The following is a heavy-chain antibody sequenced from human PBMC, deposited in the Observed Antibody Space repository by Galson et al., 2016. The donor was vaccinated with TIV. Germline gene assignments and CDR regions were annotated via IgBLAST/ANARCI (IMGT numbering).Heavy chain of an antibody. V-gene: IGHV4-61*02. CDR1: GDSIASGRYF. D-gene: IGHD3-10*01. Sequence: TLSLTCNVSGDSIASGRYFWSWIRQSAGKGLQWIGRVSTTGSANYNPSLNSRATISAATSKNQFSLRLNSVTAADTAVYYCAREGGLLWFGGLISDFDIWGQGTMVTVSS. J-gene: IGHJ3*02. CDR2: VSTTGSA. CDR3: AREGGLLWFGGLISDFDI.